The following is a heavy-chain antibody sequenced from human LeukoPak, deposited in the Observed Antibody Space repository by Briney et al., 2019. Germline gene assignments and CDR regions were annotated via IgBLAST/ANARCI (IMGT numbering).Heavy chain of an antibody. CDR1: GYTFTGYY. CDR3: ARDYYDSSGYYSHYYYYGMDV. D-gene: IGHD3-22*01. Sequence: ASVKVSCKASGYTFTGYYMHWVRQAPGQGLEWMGWINPNSGGTNYAQKFQGRVTMTRDTSISTAYMELRSLRSDDTAVYYCARDYYDSSGYYSHYYYYGMDVWGQGTTVTVSS. J-gene: IGHJ6*02. V-gene: IGHV1-2*02. CDR2: INPNSGGT.